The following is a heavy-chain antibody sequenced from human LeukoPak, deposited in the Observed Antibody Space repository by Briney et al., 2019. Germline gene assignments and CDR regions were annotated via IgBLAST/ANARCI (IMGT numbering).Heavy chain of an antibody. Sequence: GGSLRLSCAASGFTFSNYGMHWLRQAPGKGLEWVAFIPYDGSNKYYADSVKGRFTISRDNSKDTLYLQMNSLRAEDTAVYYCAKGRGGSSSNYYYYMDVWGKGTTVTVSS. D-gene: IGHD6-6*01. J-gene: IGHJ6*03. V-gene: IGHV3-30*02. CDR3: AKGRGGSSSNYYYYMDV. CDR1: GFTFSNYG. CDR2: IPYDGSNK.